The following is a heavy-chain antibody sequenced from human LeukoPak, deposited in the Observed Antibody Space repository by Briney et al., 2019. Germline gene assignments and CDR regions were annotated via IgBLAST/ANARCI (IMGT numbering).Heavy chain of an antibody. V-gene: IGHV4-38-2*02. J-gene: IGHJ4*02. CDR1: GYSISSGYY. Sequence: SETLPLTCTVSGYSISSGYYWGWIRQPPGKGLEWIGSIYHSGSTYYNPSLKSRVTISVDTSKNQFSLKLSSVTAADTAVYYCARTRYYYNSRSYGAPYYFDYWGQGTLVTVSS. D-gene: IGHD3-10*01. CDR3: ARTRYYYNSRSYGAPYYFDY. CDR2: IYHSGST.